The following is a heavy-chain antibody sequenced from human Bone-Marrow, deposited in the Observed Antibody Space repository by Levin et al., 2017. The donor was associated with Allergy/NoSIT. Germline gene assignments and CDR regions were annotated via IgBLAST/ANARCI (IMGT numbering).Heavy chain of an antibody. J-gene: IGHJ3*02. CDR1: GGTFSSYA. D-gene: IGHD2-15*01. CDR3: ARGGYCSGGSCDWRNGGAFDI. Sequence: SVKVSCKASGGTFSSYAISWVRQAPGQGLEWMGGIIPIFGTANYAQKFQGRVTITADESTSTAYMELSSLRSEDTAVYYCARGGYCSGGSCDWRNGGAFDIWGQGTMVTVSS. V-gene: IGHV1-69*13. CDR2: IIPIFGTA.